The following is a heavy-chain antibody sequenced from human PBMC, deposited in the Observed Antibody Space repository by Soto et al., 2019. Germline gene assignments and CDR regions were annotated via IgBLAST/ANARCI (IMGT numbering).Heavy chain of an antibody. D-gene: IGHD4-4*01. J-gene: IGHJ6*02. V-gene: IGHV1-2*02. Sequence: GXSVKVSCKASGYTFTGYYMHWVRQAPGQGLEWMGWINPNSGGTNYAQKFQGRVTMTRDTSISTAYMELSRLRSDDTAVYYCVRLGGQYSNYFDYYYGMDAWGQGNTVTVSS. CDR1: GYTFTGYY. CDR3: VRLGGQYSNYFDYYYGMDA. CDR2: INPNSGGT.